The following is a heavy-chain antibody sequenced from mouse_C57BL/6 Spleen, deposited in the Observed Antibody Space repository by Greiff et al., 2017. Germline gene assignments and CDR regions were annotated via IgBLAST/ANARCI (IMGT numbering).Heavy chain of an antibody. V-gene: IGHV1-55*01. J-gene: IGHJ1*03. Sequence: QVQLKEPGAELVKPGASVKMSCKASGYTFTSYWITWVKQRPGQGLEWIGDIYPGSGSTNYNEKFKSKATLTVDTSSSTAYMQLSSLTSEDSAVYYCARHYYSNYPGFDVWGTGTTVTVSS. CDR3: ARHYYSNYPGFDV. CDR1: GYTFTSYW. CDR2: IYPGSGST. D-gene: IGHD2-5*01.